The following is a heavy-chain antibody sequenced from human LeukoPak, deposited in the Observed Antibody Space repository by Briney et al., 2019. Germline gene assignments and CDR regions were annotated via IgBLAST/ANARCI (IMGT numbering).Heavy chain of an antibody. CDR3: ARPVSPYCGGDCALGY. CDR1: GGTFSSYA. D-gene: IGHD2-21*02. V-gene: IGHV1-69*04. J-gene: IGHJ4*02. Sequence: GASVKVSCKASGGTFSSYAISWVRQAPGQGLEWMGRIIPILGIANYAQKFQGRVTITADKSTSTAYMELSSLRSEDTAAYYCARPVSPYCGGDCALGYWGQGTLVTVSS. CDR2: IIPILGIA.